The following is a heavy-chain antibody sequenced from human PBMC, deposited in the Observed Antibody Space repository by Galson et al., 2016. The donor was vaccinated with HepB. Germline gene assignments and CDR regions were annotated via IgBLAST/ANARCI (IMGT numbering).Heavy chain of an antibody. V-gene: IGHV3-30-3*01. J-gene: IGHJ6*02. CDR3: ARDENGWGLYLYYGMDV. D-gene: IGHD6-19*01. CDR2: MSKDGSSK. CDR1: GFIFNNYA. Sequence: SLRLSCAASGFIFNNYAMHWVRQAPGKGLEWVAVMSKDGSSKYYADSVKGRFTISRDNSKNTLDLQMNSLRAEDTAVYYCARDENGWGLYLYYGMDVWGQGTTVTVSS.